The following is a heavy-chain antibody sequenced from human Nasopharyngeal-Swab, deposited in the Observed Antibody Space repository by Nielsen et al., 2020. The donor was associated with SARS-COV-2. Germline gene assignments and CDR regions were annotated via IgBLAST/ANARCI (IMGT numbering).Heavy chain of an antibody. D-gene: IGHD5-12*01. V-gene: IGHV3-48*04. J-gene: IGHJ4*02. CDR3: ARERGGGYGDY. CDR2: ITSGNSV. CDR1: GFTFSPYT. Sequence: GESLKISCATSGFTFSPYTMTWVRQAPGKGLQWISYITSGNSVLYADSVRGRFTISRDNAKNSLYLQMNSLTAEDTAVYYCARERGGGYGDYWGQGTLVTVSS.